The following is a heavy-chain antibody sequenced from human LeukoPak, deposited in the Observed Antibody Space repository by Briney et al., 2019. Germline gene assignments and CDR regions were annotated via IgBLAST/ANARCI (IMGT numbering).Heavy chain of an antibody. CDR1: GFTFSSYG. J-gene: IGHJ5*02. CDR3: ARGSYGPRYNWFDP. CDR2: ISSSGSTI. Sequence: GGSLRLSCAASGFTFSSYGMSWIRQAPGKGLEWVSYISSSGSTIYYADSVKGRFTISRDNAKNSLYLQMNSLRAEDTAVYYCARGSYGPRYNWFDPWGQGTLVTVSS. D-gene: IGHD5-18*01. V-gene: IGHV3-48*04.